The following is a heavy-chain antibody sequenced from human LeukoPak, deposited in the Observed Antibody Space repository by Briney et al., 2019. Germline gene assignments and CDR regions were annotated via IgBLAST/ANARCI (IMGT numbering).Heavy chain of an antibody. CDR3: ARELFDFDY. CDR2: ITGRGGST. Sequence: PGGSLRLSCAASGFTFSSYAMTWVRQAPGKGLEWVSEITGRGGSTYYADSVKGRFTIARDNSRNTLYLQMNSLRAEDTAVYYCARELFDFDYWGQGTLVTVSS. V-gene: IGHV3-23*01. D-gene: IGHD3-10*01. CDR1: GFTFSSYA. J-gene: IGHJ4*02.